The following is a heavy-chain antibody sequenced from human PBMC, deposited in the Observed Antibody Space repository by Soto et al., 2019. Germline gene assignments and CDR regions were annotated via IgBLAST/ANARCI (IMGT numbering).Heavy chain of an antibody. D-gene: IGHD4-17*01. J-gene: IGHJ3*02. CDR1: GGTFSSYT. CDR2: IIPILGIA. Sequence: QVQLVQSGAEVKKPGSSVKVSCKASGGTFSSYTISWVRQAPGQGLEWMGRIIPILGIANYAQKFQGRVTITADKSTSTAYMELSSLRSEDTAVYYCAGYTVTTFSAFDIWGQGTMVTVSS. CDR3: AGYTVTTFSAFDI. V-gene: IGHV1-69*02.